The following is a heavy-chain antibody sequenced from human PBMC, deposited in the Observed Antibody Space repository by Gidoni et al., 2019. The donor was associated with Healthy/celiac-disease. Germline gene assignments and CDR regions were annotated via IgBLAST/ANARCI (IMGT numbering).Heavy chain of an antibody. D-gene: IGHD2-15*01. Sequence: EVQLVESGGGLVKPGGSLRLSCAASGFTFSRYSMNWVRQAPGKGLAWVSSISSSSSYIDYADSVKGRFTISRDNAKNSLYLQMNSLRAEDTAVYYCARDSDIVVVVAATPIGYWGQGTLVTVSS. J-gene: IGHJ4*02. V-gene: IGHV3-21*01. CDR3: ARDSDIVVVVAATPIGY. CDR1: GFTFSRYS. CDR2: ISSSSSYI.